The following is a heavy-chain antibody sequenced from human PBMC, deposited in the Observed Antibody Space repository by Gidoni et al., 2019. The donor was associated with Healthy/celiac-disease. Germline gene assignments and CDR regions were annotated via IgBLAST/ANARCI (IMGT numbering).Heavy chain of an antibody. V-gene: IGHV3-30-3*01. CDR2: ISYDGSNK. Sequence: QLQLWDPGGAVVKLGRSLSPPCAAPGFTSTSYAFHWFRQAPGKGLAWVAVISYDGSNKYYADSVKGRFTISRDNSKNTLYLQMNSLRAEDTAVYYCARDQEIAAAGPQYYYYYGMDVWGQGTTVTVSS. CDR3: ARDQEIAAAGPQYYYYYGMDV. J-gene: IGHJ6*02. D-gene: IGHD6-13*01. CDR1: GFTSTSYA.